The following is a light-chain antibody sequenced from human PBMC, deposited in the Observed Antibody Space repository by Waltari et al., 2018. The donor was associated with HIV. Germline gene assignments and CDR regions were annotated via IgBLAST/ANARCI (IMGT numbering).Light chain of an antibody. CDR3: SSYTNSDILL. V-gene: IGLV2-14*01. CDR2: GVN. J-gene: IGLJ2*01. Sequence: QSALTQPASVSGSPVQSHPLSCTGANTDIVLSNLVSWYRQHPDKAPQLVIYGVNTRPSGVSDRFSGSKSGNTASLTISSLQAEDEADYYCSSYTNSDILLFGGGTKLTVL. CDR1: NTDIVLSNL.